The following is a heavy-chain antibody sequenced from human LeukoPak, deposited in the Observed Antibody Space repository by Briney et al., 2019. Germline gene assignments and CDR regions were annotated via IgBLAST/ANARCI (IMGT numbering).Heavy chain of an antibody. CDR2: ISTTSSYI. J-gene: IGHJ4*02. CDR3: ARDMLRRLKVGFGTDY. V-gene: IGHV3-21*01. CDR1: RFSFSSYT. Sequence: GGSLRLSCAASRFSFSSYTMNWVRQAPGKGLEWVSSISTTSSYIYYADSVKGRFTISRDNAKNSLYLQMNSLRAEDTAIYFCARDMLRRLKVGFGTDYWGQGTLVTVSS. D-gene: IGHD1-14*01.